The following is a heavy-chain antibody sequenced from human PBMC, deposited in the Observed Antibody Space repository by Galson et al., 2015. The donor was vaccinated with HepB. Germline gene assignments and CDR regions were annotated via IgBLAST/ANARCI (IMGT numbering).Heavy chain of an antibody. Sequence: SLRLSCAASGFTFSSYAMHWARQAPGKGLEYVSAISSNGGIKYYADSVKSRFNISRDNSKNTLYLQMSSLKSEYTAVDYCVKQYGMTTVTPYYYYYGMDVWGQGTTVTVSS. CDR3: VKQYGMTTVTPYYYYYGMDV. J-gene: IGHJ6*02. CDR1: GFTFSSYA. D-gene: IGHD4-17*01. CDR2: ISSNGGIK. V-gene: IGHV3-64D*06.